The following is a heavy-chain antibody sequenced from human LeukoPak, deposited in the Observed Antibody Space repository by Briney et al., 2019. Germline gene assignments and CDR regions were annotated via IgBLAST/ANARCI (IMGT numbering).Heavy chain of an antibody. Sequence: SETLSLTCTVSGGSISSGNYYWGWIRQPPGKGLEWIESIYYSGSTYYNPSLKSRVTISVDTSKNQFSLKLSSVTAADTAVYYCARQGRFLEWLLFGYFDYWGQGTLVTVSS. CDR3: ARQGRFLEWLLFGYFDY. J-gene: IGHJ4*02. D-gene: IGHD3-3*01. CDR2: IYYSGST. V-gene: IGHV4-39*01. CDR1: GGSISSGNYY.